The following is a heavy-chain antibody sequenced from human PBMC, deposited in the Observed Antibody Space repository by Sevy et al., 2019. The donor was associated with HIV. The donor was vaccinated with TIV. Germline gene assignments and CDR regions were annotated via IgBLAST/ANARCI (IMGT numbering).Heavy chain of an antibody. CDR3: ARDMLGYCSSTSCYAEGYFDY. Sequence: SETLSLTCTVSGGSISSYYRSWIRQPPGKGLERIGYIYYSGSTNYNPSLKSRVTISVDTSKNQFSLKLSSVTAADTAVYYCARDMLGYCSSTSCYAEGYFDYWGQGTLVTVSS. D-gene: IGHD2-2*01. J-gene: IGHJ4*02. V-gene: IGHV4-59*01. CDR1: GGSISSYY. CDR2: IYYSGST.